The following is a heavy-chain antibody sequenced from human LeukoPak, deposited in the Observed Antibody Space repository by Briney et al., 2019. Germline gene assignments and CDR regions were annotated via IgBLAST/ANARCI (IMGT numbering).Heavy chain of an antibody. CDR2: IYYSGST. CDR1: GGSISSYY. Sequence: SETLSLTCTVSGGSISSYYWSWIRQPPGKGLEWIGYIYYSGSTDYNPSLKSRVTISVDTSKNQFSLKLSSVTAADTAVYYCARFMTTVTTPPHYFDFWGQGTLVTVSS. J-gene: IGHJ4*02. D-gene: IGHD4-17*01. V-gene: IGHV4-59*08. CDR3: ARFMTTVTTPPHYFDF.